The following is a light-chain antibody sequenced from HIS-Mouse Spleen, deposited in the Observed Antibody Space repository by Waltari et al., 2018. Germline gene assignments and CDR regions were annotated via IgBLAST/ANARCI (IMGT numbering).Light chain of an antibody. CDR3: CSYAGSYTFPYV. CDR1: SSDVGGYNY. Sequence: ISCTGTSSDVGGYNYVSWYQQHPGKAPKLMIYDVSKRPSGVPDRFSGSKSGNTASLTISGLQAEDEADYYCCSYAGSYTFPYVFGTGTKVTVL. J-gene: IGLJ1*01. CDR2: DVS. V-gene: IGLV2-11*01.